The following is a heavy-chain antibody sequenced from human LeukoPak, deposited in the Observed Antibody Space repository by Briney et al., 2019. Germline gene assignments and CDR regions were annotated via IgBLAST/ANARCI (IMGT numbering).Heavy chain of an antibody. D-gene: IGHD4-11*01. CDR2: IRYDGSEK. J-gene: IGHJ4*02. CDR1: GFTFRNYG. V-gene: IGHV3-30*02. CDR3: AKGLDYSLDY. Sequence: PGGSLRLSCAASGFTFRNYGMHWVRQAPGKGLEWVAFIRYDGSEKYYVDSVKGRFSVSRDNSKNTLYLQMNSLRGDDTAVYYCAKGLDYSLDYWGQGTLVTVSS.